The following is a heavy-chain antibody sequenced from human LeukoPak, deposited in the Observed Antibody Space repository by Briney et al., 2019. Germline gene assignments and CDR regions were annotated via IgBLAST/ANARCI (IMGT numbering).Heavy chain of an antibody. V-gene: IGHV1-2*02. Sequence: ASVKVSCTASGYTFTGYYMHWVRQAPGQGLEWMGWINPNSGGTNYAQKFQGRVTMTRDTSISTAYMELSRLRSDDTAVYYCARDELQQKLGGYFDYWGQGTLVTVSS. D-gene: IGHD1-7*01. CDR3: ARDELQQKLGGYFDY. CDR2: INPNSGGT. J-gene: IGHJ4*02. CDR1: GYTFTGYY.